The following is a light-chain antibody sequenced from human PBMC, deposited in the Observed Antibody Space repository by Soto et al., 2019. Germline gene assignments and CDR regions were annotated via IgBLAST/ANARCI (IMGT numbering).Light chain of an antibody. J-gene: IGLJ1*01. CDR1: SSDVGAFDY. Sequence: QPVLTQPASVSGSPGQSITISCNGSSSDVGAFDYVCWHQQHPGKAPKLLIFDVSSRPSGVSSRSSASKSGNTASLTISGLQTEDEADYYCSSYTTSITHVFGTGTKVTVL. CDR2: DVS. V-gene: IGLV2-14*03. CDR3: SSYTTSITHV.